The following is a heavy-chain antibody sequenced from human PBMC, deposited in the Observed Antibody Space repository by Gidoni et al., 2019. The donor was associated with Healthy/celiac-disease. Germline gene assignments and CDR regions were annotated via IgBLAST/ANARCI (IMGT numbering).Heavy chain of an antibody. CDR2: IYYSGST. Sequence: QVQLQESGPGLVKASETLSLTCTVSGDSVSSGIYYWSWIRQPPGKGLEWIGYIYYSGSTNYNPSLKSRVTISVDTSKNQFSLRLSSVTAADTAVYYCARVRSGYSDDAFDIWGQGTMVTVSS. J-gene: IGHJ3*02. CDR3: ARVRSGYSDDAFDI. D-gene: IGHD5-18*01. CDR1: GDSVSSGIYY. V-gene: IGHV4-61*01.